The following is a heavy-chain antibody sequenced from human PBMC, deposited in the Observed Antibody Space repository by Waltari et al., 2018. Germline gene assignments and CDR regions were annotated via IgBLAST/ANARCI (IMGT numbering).Heavy chain of an antibody. D-gene: IGHD3-22*01. CDR2: INHSGSA. V-gene: IGHV4-34*01. CDR3: ARGTGGSSTYYFAGMDV. Sequence: QVQLQQWGAGLLKPSETLSLTCAVFGGSFSAYHWSWIRQSPGKGLEWIVEINHSGSANYNPARKSGVTISLDTSKRQVSLRLSSLTAADTAVYCCARGTGGSSTYYFAGMDVWGQGTTVTVSS. CDR1: GGSFSAYH. J-gene: IGHJ6*02.